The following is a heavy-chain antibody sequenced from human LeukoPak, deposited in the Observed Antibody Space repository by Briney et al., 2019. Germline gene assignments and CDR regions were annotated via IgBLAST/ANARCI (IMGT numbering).Heavy chain of an antibody. V-gene: IGHV4-31*03. J-gene: IGHJ4*02. Sequence: PSQTLSLTCTVSGGSISSGGYYWSWIRQHPGKGLEWIGYIYYSGSTYYNPSLKSRVTISVDTSKNQFSLKLSSVTAADTAVYYCARGHSGYGPYFDYWGQGALVTVSS. CDR3: ARGHSGYGPYFDY. CDR1: GGSISSGGYY. CDR2: IYYSGST. D-gene: IGHD5-12*01.